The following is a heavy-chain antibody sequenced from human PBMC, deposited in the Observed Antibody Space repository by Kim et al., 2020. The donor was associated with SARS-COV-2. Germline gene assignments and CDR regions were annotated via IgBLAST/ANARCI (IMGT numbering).Heavy chain of an antibody. CDR3: ARDQYSSSWEDYYYYDMDV. CDR1: GGTFSSYA. D-gene: IGHD6-13*01. CDR2: IIPIFGTA. Sequence: SVKVSCKASGGTFSSYAISWVRQAPGQGLEWMGGIIPIFGTANYAQKFQGRVTITADESTSTAYMELSSLRSQDTAVYYCARDQYSSSWEDYYYYDMDVWGQGTTVTVSS. V-gene: IGHV1-69*13. J-gene: IGHJ6*02.